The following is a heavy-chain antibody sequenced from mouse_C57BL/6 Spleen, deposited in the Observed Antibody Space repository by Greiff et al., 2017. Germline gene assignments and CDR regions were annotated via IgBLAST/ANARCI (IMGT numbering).Heavy chain of an antibody. CDR3: ARRSNYGGAMDY. D-gene: IGHD2-5*01. CDR2: IHPNSGST. Sequence: QVQLQKPGAELVKPGASVKLSCKASGYTFTSYWMHWVKQRPGQGLEWIGMIHPNSGSTNYNEKFKSKATLTVDKSSSTAYMQLSSLTSEDSAVYYCARRSNYGGAMDYWGQGTSDNVSS. V-gene: IGHV1-64*01. CDR1: GYTFTSYW. J-gene: IGHJ4*01.